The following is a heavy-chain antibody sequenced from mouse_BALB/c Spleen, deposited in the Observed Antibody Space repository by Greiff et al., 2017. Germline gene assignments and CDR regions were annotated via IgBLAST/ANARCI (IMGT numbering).Heavy chain of an antibody. J-gene: IGHJ4*01. CDR1: GDSITSGY. CDR2: ISYSGST. Sequence: EVQRVESGPSLVKPSQTLSLTCSVTGDSITSGYWNWIRKFPGNKLEYMGYISYSGSTYYNPSLKSRISITRDTSKNQYYLQLNSVTTEDTATYYCARYDVGDYYAMDYWGQGTSVTVSS. CDR3: ARYDVGDYYAMDY. V-gene: IGHV3-8*02.